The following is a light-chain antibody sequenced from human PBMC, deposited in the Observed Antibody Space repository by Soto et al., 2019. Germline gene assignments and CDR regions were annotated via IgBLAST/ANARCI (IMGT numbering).Light chain of an antibody. Sequence: EIVMTQSPATLSVSPGERATLSCRASQSVSSNLAWYQQKPGQAPRLLIYGASTRATGIPARFSGSGSGTEFTLTISSLQSEDFPVYYCQQYNNWPPRTFGQGTKV. V-gene: IGKV3-15*01. CDR2: GAS. CDR1: QSVSSN. CDR3: QQYNNWPPRT. J-gene: IGKJ1*01.